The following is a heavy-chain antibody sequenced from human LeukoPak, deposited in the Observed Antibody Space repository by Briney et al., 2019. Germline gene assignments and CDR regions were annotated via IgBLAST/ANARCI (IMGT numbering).Heavy chain of an antibody. V-gene: IGHV4-59*12. J-gene: IGHJ6*03. CDR2: IYYSGST. Sequence: SETLSLTCTVSGGSISSYYWSWIRQPPGKGLEWIGNIYYSGSTNYNPSLRSRATISVDTSKNQFSLKLSSVTAADTAVYYCTRAASSGPLFTYHMDVWGKGTTVTVSS. D-gene: IGHD3-22*01. CDR3: TRAASSGPLFTYHMDV. CDR1: GGSISSYY.